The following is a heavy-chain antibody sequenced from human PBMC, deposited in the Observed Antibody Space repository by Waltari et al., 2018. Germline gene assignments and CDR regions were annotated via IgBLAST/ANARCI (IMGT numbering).Heavy chain of an antibody. CDR1: GGTFSSYA. CDR3: AAGSGSYMIEYYYMDV. V-gene: IGHV1-69*12. J-gene: IGHJ6*03. D-gene: IGHD3-10*01. Sequence: QVQLVQSGAEVKKPGSSVKVSCKASGGTFSSYAISWVRQAPGQGLEWMGAIIPIFGTANYAHKFQGRVTITADESTSTAYMELSSLRSEDTAVYYCAAGSGSYMIEYYYMDVWGKGTTVTISS. CDR2: IIPIFGTA.